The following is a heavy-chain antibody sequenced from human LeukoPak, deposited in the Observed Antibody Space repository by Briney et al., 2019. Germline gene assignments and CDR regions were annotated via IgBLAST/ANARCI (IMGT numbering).Heavy chain of an antibody. J-gene: IGHJ5*02. CDR3: ARDRDIVATEGWFDP. CDR2: IYYSGST. D-gene: IGHD5-12*01. Sequence: PSETLSLTCTVSGGSISSSSYYWGWIRQPPGKGLEWIGSIYYSGSTYYNPSLKSRVTISVDTSKNQFSLKLSSVTAADTAVYYCARDRDIVATEGWFDPWGQGTLVTVSS. V-gene: IGHV4-39*07. CDR1: GGSISSSSYY.